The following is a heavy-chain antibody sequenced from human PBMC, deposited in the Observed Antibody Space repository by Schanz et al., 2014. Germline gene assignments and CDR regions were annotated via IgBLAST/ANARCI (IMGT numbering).Heavy chain of an antibody. Sequence: EVQLAESGGGLVQPGGSLRLSCAASEFTFSTDAMSWVRQAPGKGLEWVSSISSGGGSTYYADSVKGRFTISRDNSKNTLYLQMNSLRAEDTAVYYCARIGGSVFDYWAQGTLVTVSS. CDR3: ARIGGSVFDY. CDR1: EFTFSTDA. J-gene: IGHJ4*02. CDR2: ISSGGGST. V-gene: IGHV3-23*04. D-gene: IGHD3-10*01.